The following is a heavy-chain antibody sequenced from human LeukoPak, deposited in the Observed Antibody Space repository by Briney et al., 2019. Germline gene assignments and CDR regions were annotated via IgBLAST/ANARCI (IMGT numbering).Heavy chain of an antibody. CDR2: IYFSGNT. Sequence: SETLSLTCTVSGDSINSYYWSWIRHPPGKGLEWIGYIYFSGNTKYNPSLENRVTISVDRSKSQFYLTLRSVTAADTAVYFCARDLNHGFNYYYYGLEVWGQGTTVTVSS. D-gene: IGHD3-9*01. V-gene: IGHV4-59*01. CDR3: ARDLNHGFNYYYYGLEV. CDR1: GDSINSYY. J-gene: IGHJ6*02.